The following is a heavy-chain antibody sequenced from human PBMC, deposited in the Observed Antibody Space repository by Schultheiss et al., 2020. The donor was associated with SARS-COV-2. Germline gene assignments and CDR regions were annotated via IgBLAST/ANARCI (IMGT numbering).Heavy chain of an antibody. D-gene: IGHD6-19*01. V-gene: IGHV3-30*03. CDR3: ARVGGSSSGWNLFDY. CDR2: ISYDGSNK. J-gene: IGHJ4*02. Sequence: GESLKISCAASGFTFSSYAMHWVRQAPGKGLEWVAVISYDGSNKYYADSVKGRFTISRDNSKNTLYLQMNSLRAEDTAVYYCARVGGSSSGWNLFDYWGQGTLVTVSS. CDR1: GFTFSSYA.